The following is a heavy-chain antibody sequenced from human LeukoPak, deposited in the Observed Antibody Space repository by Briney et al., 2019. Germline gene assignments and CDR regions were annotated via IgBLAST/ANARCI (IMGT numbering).Heavy chain of an antibody. V-gene: IGHV3-48*01. Sequence: GGSLRLSCAASGFTFSSYSMNWVRQAPGKGLEWVSYISSSSSTIYYADSVKGRFTISRDNAKNSLYLQMNSLRAEDTAVYYCARDDRHYDYVWGSYRDTYFDYWGQGTLVTVSS. D-gene: IGHD3-16*02. CDR2: ISSSSSTI. CDR3: ARDDRHYDYVWGSYRDTYFDY. CDR1: GFTFSSYS. J-gene: IGHJ4*02.